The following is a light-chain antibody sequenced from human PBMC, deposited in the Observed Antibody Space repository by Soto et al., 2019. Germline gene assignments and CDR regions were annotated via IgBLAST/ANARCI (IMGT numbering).Light chain of an antibody. CDR2: EVS. V-gene: IGLV2-14*01. CDR3: SSYTSRPTLFV. CDR1: SSDVGDYNY. J-gene: IGLJ1*01. Sequence: QSVLTQPASVSGSPGQSITISCTETSSDVGDYNYVSWYQQHPGKVPKLIIFEVSIRPSGVSVRFSGSKSGNTASLTISGLQTEDEADYYCSSYTSRPTLFVFGSGTKVTVL.